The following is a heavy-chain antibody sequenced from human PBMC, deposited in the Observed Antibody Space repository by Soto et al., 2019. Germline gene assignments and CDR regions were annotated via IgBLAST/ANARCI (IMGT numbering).Heavy chain of an antibody. CDR1: GYTFTSYA. Sequence: EASVKVSCKASGYTFTSYAMHWVRQAPGQRLEWMGWINAGNGNTKYSQKFQGRVTITRDTSASTAYMELSSLRSEDTAVYYCTLSHYYDSSYFDYWGQGTLVTVSS. J-gene: IGHJ4*02. CDR2: INAGNGNT. V-gene: IGHV1-3*01. D-gene: IGHD3-22*01. CDR3: TLSHYYDSSYFDY.